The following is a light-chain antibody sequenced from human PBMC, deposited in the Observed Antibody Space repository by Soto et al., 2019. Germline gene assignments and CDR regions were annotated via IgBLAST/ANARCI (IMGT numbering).Light chain of an antibody. Sequence: QSALTQPASVSGSPGQSITISCTGTSSDVGGYNYVSWYQHHPGKAPKLMIYDVTNRPSGVSNRFSGSKSGNTASLAISGRQAEDEAEYYCTSYTTSSPYLVFGGGTKLTGL. CDR3: TSYTTSSPYLV. V-gene: IGLV2-14*03. CDR1: SSDVGGYNY. J-gene: IGLJ3*02. CDR2: DVT.